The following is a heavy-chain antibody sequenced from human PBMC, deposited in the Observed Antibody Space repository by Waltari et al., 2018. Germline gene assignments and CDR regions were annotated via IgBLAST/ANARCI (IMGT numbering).Heavy chain of an antibody. V-gene: IGHV3-23*01. J-gene: IGHJ4*02. Sequence: EVQLLEAGGGLVQPGGSLRLSCEASGFSFSSYAMSWVRQAPGKGREWVASSSRTGDKTYFADSVKGRFTISRDNSKNTQFLQMDSLRADDTAVYYCAKGGGADFDFWGQGTLVTVSS. D-gene: IGHD3-10*01. CDR3: AKGGGADFDF. CDR1: GFSFSSYA. CDR2: SSRTGDKT.